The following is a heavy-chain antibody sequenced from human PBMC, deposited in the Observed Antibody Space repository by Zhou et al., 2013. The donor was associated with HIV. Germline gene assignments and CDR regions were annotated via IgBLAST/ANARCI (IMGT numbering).Heavy chain of an antibody. CDR3: ARGPYNWNYLGY. CDR1: GGTLTTYA. CDR2: INPTGGGT. J-gene: IGHJ4*02. Sequence: QVQLVQSGAEVKKPGSSVKVSCTASGGTLTTYALSWVRQAPGQGLEWMGMINPTGGGTTYTQKFQGRVTMIRDTSTTTVYMELSSLRSEDTAVYYCARGPYNWNYLGYWGQGTLVTVSS. D-gene: IGHD1-20*01. V-gene: IGHV1-46*01.